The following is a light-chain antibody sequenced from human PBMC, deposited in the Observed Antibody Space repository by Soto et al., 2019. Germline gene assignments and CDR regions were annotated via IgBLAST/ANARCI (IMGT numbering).Light chain of an antibody. J-gene: IGLJ1*01. V-gene: IGLV2-23*03. CDR1: SSDVGSYNL. CDR2: EGS. Sequence: QSALTQPASVSGSPGQSITISCTGTSSDVGSYNLVSWYQQHPGKAPKLMIYEGSKRPSGVSNRFSGSKSGNTASLTISGLQAEDEADYYCCSYAGSSPFAYVFGTRTKLTVL. CDR3: CSYAGSSPFAYV.